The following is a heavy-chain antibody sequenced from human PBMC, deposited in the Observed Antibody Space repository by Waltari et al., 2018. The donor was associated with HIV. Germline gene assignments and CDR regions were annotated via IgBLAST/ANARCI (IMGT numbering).Heavy chain of an antibody. CDR2: IKSDGTIT. D-gene: IGHD3-9*01. Sequence: FTFSSYWMHWVRQAPGKGLVWVSRIKSDGTITTYADSVKGRFTISRDNAKNTLFLQMNSLRAEDTAIYYCARDLVVLRYFDWLSTYFDYWGQGTLVTVSS. J-gene: IGHJ4*02. CDR1: FTFSSYW. CDR3: ARDLVVLRYFDWLSTYFDY. V-gene: IGHV3-74*01.